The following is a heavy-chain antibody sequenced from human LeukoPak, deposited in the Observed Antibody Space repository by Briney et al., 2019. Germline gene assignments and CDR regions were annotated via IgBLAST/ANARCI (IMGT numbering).Heavy chain of an antibody. Sequence: ASVKVSCKASGGTFSSYAISWVRQATGQGLEWMGRIIPIFGTANYAQKFQGRVTITTDESTSTAYMELSSLRSEDTAVYYCARGPLHDFWSGYLDYWGQGTLVTVSS. CDR1: GGTFSSYA. D-gene: IGHD3-3*01. CDR3: ARGPLHDFWSGYLDY. CDR2: IIPIFGTA. J-gene: IGHJ4*02. V-gene: IGHV1-69*05.